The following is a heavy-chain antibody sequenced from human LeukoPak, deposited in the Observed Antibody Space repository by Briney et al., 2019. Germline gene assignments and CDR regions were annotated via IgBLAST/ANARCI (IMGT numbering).Heavy chain of an antibody. V-gene: IGHV4-34*01. CDR2: INHSGST. Sequence: PSETLSLTCAVYGGSFSGYYWSWIRQPPGKGLEWIGEINHSGSTNYNPSLKSRVTISVDTSKNQLSLKLSSVTAADTAVYYCARGSQGYCGGDCYLLWGQGTLVTVSS. CDR1: GGSFSGYY. D-gene: IGHD2-21*02. CDR3: ARGSQGYCGGDCYLL. J-gene: IGHJ4*02.